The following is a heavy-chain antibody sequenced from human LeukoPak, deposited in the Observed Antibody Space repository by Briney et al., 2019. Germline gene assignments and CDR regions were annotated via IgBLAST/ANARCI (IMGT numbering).Heavy chain of an antibody. J-gene: IGHJ3*02. CDR1: GFTFSSYW. Sequence: PGGSLRLSCAASGFTFSSYWMHWVRQAPGKGLVWVSRINSDGSSTSYADSVKGRFTISRDNAKNSLYLQMNSLRVEDTAMYYCARFRGRVTPYMWGQGTMVTVSS. V-gene: IGHV3-74*01. CDR3: ARFRGRVTPYM. CDR2: INSDGSST. D-gene: IGHD2-21*02.